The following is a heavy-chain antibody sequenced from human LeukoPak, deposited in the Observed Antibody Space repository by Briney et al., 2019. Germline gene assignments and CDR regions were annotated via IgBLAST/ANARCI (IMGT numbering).Heavy chain of an antibody. V-gene: IGHV1-18*01. CDR1: GYTFTNYG. J-gene: IGHJ4*02. CDR2: ISVYNGNT. CDR3: ARLRVGAILDEGDY. D-gene: IGHD1-26*01. Sequence: ASVKVSCKASGYTFTNYGIHWVRQAPGRGLEWMGWISVYNGNTNYAQTVQGRVSMTTDTSTSTAYMELRSLRSDDTALYYCARLRVGAILDEGDYWGQGTPVTVSS.